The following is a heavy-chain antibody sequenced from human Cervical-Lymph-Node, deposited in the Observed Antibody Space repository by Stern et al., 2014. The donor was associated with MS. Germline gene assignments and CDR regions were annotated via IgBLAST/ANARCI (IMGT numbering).Heavy chain of an antibody. D-gene: IGHD2/OR15-2a*01. CDR3: ARDKERFYPTYSFDY. Sequence: VQLVESGGGVVQPGRSLRLSCAASGFIFSSYGMHWVRQIPGKGLEWVALIWPDGRDKYFGDSVQGRFTISRDNSKNTLYLQMNNLRADDTAIYYCARDKERFYPTYSFDYWGQGTLVTVSS. V-gene: IGHV3-33*01. CDR1: GFIFSSYG. CDR2: IWPDGRDK. J-gene: IGHJ4*02.